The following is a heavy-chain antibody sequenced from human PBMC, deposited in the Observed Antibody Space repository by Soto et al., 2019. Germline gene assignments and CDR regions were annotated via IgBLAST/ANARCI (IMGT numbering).Heavy chain of an antibody. V-gene: IGHV4-39*01. D-gene: IGHD1-20*01. CDR3: TRRYNWNDNYFDP. CDR1: GASISVHSYY. Sequence: SETLSLTCTVSGASISVHSYYWTWIRQPPGKGLEWIGSSYYSGTTYFNPSLKSRATISVDTSKNQFSLRLTSVTAADTAIYYCTRRYNWNDNYFDPLGPGALVTVSS. J-gene: IGHJ5*02. CDR2: SYYSGTT.